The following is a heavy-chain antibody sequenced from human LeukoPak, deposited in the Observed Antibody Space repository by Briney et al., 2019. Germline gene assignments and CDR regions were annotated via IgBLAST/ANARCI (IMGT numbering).Heavy chain of an antibody. CDR3: ATYHYDSIGSPGD. D-gene: IGHD3-22*01. Sequence: NLGESLKISCKGSGYSFTNYWIGWVRQMPGKGLEWMGIIYPGDSDTRYSPSFQGQVTISADKSISTAYLQWSSLRASDTAMYYCATYHYDSIGSPGDWGQGTLVTVSS. J-gene: IGHJ4*02. CDR2: IYPGDSDT. CDR1: GYSFTNYW. V-gene: IGHV5-51*01.